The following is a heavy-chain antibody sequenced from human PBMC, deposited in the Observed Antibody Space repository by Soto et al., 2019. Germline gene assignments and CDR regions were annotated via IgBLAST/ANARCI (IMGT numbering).Heavy chain of an antibody. D-gene: IGHD6-19*01. J-gene: IGHJ4*02. CDR2: IYYSGST. CDR1: GGSVSSSSYY. V-gene: IGHV4-39*01. Sequence: SETLSLTCTVSGGSVSSSSYYWGWIRQPPGKGLEWIGSIYYSGSTYYNPSLKSRVTISVDTSKNQFSLKLSSVTAADTAVYYCARLGIAVDGFDYRGQGTLVTVSS. CDR3: ARLGIAVDGFDY.